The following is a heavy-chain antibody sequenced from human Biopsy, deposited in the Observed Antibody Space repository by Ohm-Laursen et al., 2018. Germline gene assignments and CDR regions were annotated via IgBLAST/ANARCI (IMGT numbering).Heavy chain of an antibody. V-gene: IGHV1-18*01. CDR2: ISTYHGSA. D-gene: IGHD2-15*01. Sequence: ASESASCKVSGYSLTNFGPTWARQAPGQGLEWLGRISTYHGSAAYAQKFQGRGTMNTDTATTTAYLELQSLTSDATAVYLCARVSAAGMVVALDFGVWGQGTLVTVSS. CDR3: ARVSAAGMVVALDFGV. CDR1: GYSLTNFG. J-gene: IGHJ4*02.